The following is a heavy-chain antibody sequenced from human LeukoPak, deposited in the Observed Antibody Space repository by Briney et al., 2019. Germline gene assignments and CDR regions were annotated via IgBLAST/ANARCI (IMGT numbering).Heavy chain of an antibody. V-gene: IGHV4-61*08. CDR2: IYHSGST. Sequence: SETLSLTCTVSGGSISSGGYYWSWIRQPPGKGLEWIGYIYHSGSTNYNPSLKSRVTMSVDTSKNQFSLKLSSVTAADTAVYYCARDQHFGSGSYFLDYWGQGTLVTVSS. D-gene: IGHD3-10*01. J-gene: IGHJ4*02. CDR3: ARDQHFGSGSYFLDY. CDR1: GGSISSGGYY.